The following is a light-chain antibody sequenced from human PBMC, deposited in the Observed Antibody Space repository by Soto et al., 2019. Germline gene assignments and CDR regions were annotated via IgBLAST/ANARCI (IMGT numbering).Light chain of an antibody. J-gene: IGLJ2*01. CDR3: SSYTSSSTPRVV. CDR2: DVS. Sequence: QSALTQPASVSGSPGQSITISCTGTSSDVGGYNYVSWYQQHPGKAPKLMIYDVSNRPSGVSNRFSGSKSGNTASLPISGLQAEDEADYYCSSYTSSSTPRVVFGGGTKLTVL. CDR1: SSDVGGYNY. V-gene: IGLV2-14*01.